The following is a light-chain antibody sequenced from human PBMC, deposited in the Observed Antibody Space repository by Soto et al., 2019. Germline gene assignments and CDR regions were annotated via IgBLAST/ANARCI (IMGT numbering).Light chain of an antibody. Sequence: AIQMTQSPSSLSASVGDRVTITCRTSQGIGDDLGWYQHKPGKAPKLLIYAASNLQSGVPSRFSGSGSGTHFTLTISSLQPDDLATYYCLQDNNFPWTFGQGTKVEIK. CDR1: QGIGDD. CDR3: LQDNNFPWT. J-gene: IGKJ1*01. V-gene: IGKV1-6*01. CDR2: AAS.